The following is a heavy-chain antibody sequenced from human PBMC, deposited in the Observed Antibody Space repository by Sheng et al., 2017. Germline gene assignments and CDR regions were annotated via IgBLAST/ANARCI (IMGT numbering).Heavy chain of an antibody. D-gene: IGHD6-13*01. J-gene: IGHJ6*02. Sequence: EVQLVESGGGLVQPGGSLKLSCAASGFTFSGSAMHWVRQASGKGLEWVGRIRSKANSYATAYAASVKGRFTISRDDSKNTAYLQMNSLKTEDTAVYYCTRSRIAAAGAIRYYYYGMDVWGQGTTVTVSS. CDR2: IRSKANSYAT. V-gene: IGHV3-73*02. CDR3: TRSRIAAAGAIRYYYYGMDV. CDR1: GFTFSGSA.